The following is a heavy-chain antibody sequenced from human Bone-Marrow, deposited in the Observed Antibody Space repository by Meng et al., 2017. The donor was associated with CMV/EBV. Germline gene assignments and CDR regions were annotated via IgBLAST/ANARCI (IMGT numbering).Heavy chain of an antibody. D-gene: IGHD3-3*01. V-gene: IGHV4-38-2*02. J-gene: IGHJ4*02. CDR2: IYHRGST. CDR1: GYSISSGYD. CDR3: ASTEYDFWSVYDC. Sequence: SETLSLTCTVSGYSISSGYDWGWIRQPPGKGLEWIGSIYHRGSTYYNPSLKSRVTISVDTSKNQFSLKLSSVTDADTAVYYCASTEYDFWSVYDCWAQGTLVTFSS.